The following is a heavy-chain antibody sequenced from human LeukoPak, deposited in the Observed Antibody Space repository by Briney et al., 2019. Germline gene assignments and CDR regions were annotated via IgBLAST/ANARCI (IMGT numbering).Heavy chain of an antibody. V-gene: IGHV4-39*07. CDR1: GGSISSSSYY. J-gene: IGHJ4*02. CDR3: ARDQPYYDILTGYKMPFDY. CDR2: IYYSGST. D-gene: IGHD3-9*01. Sequence: SETLSLTCTVSGGSISSSSYYWGWIRQPPGKGLEWIGSIYYSGSTYYNPSLKSRVTISVDTSKNQFSLKLNSVTAADTAVYYCARDQPYYDILTGYKMPFDYWGQGTLVTVSS.